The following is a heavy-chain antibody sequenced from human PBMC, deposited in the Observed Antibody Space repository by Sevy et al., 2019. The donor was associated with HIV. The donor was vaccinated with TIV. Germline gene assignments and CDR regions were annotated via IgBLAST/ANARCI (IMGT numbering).Heavy chain of an antibody. J-gene: IGHJ6*02. CDR2: VYPNSGGT. V-gene: IGHV1-2*06. Sequence: ASVKVSCNASGYTFTGDYLHWARQAPGQGLEWMGRVYPNSGGTNYAQKFQGRVTMTRDTSISTAYMELRRLRSDDAAVYYCARDGGGGTTNSGMDVWGQGTTVTVSS. D-gene: IGHD1-7*01. CDR3: ARDGGGGTTNSGMDV. CDR1: GYTFTGDY.